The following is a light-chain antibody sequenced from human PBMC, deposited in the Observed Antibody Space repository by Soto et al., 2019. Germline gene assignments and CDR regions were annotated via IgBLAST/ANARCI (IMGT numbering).Light chain of an antibody. CDR1: SSDVGGYSH. Sequence: QSALTQPPSASGFPGQSVTISCTGTSSDVGGYSHVSWFQQHPGKAPKLIIYEVTERPSGVPDRFSASKSGNTASLTVSGLQAGDEADYYCSSYAGSFTWVFGGGTQPTVL. CDR2: EVT. CDR3: SSYAGSFTWV. J-gene: IGLJ3*02. V-gene: IGLV2-8*01.